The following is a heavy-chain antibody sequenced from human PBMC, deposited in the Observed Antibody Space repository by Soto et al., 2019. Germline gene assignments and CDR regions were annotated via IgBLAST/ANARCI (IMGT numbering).Heavy chain of an antibody. D-gene: IGHD2-21*01. CDR2: ISGNGGSA. CDR1: GFTFGSYA. J-gene: IGHJ4*02. CDR3: VIGGGNSITGWWWAPGH. Sequence: EVQLLESGGGLVQRGGSLRLSCSASGFTFGSYAMSWVRQAPGRGLEWLSVISGNGGSAYQTDSVQGRFAISRDDSRNMVFLQMNSLRLEDTAVYYCVIGGGNSITGWWWAPGHWGQGTLVTVSS. V-gene: IGHV3-23*01.